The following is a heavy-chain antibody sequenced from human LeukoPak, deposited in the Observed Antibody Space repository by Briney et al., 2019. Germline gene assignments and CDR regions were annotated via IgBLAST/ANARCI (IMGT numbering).Heavy chain of an antibody. CDR2: IHCNGNT. CDR3: ARGEYNDGAGYLDH. V-gene: IGHV4-30-4*01. D-gene: IGHD3-22*01. J-gene: IGHJ5*02. CDR1: GGSICSGDYY. Sequence: TLSLTCTVSGGSICSGDYYWNWIRQPPGKGLEWIEYIHCNGNTYYNASVEGRVTISVDTPKNQFSLKLSSVTAADTAVYYCARGEYNDGAGYLDHWGQGTLVPVSS.